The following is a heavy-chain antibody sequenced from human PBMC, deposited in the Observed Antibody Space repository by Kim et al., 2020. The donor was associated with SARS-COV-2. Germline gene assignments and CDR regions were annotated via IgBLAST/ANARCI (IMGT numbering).Heavy chain of an antibody. D-gene: IGHD4-17*01. V-gene: IGHV4-59*01. CDR2: IYYSGST. J-gene: IGHJ4*02. Sequence: SETLSLTCTVSGGSISSYYWSWIRQPPGKGLEWIGYIYYSGSTNYNPSLKSRVTISVDTSKNQFSLKLSSVTAADTAVYYCARGPGVTVTVDFDYWGQGTLVTVSS. CDR1: GGSISSYY. CDR3: ARGPGVTVTVDFDY.